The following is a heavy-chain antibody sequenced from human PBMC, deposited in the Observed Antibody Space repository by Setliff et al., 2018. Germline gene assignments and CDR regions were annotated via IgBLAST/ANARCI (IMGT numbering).Heavy chain of an antibody. J-gene: IGHJ5*01. V-gene: IGHV3-23*01. D-gene: IGHD4-17*01. CDR1: GFTFSSYA. CDR2: IRGSGGST. CDR3: AKDPNGDYVGAFDS. Sequence: AGGSLRLSCAASGFTFSSYAMTWVRQAPGKGLEWLSAIRGSGGSTLYADSVKGRFTISRDNSQNTLYLQMNSLRVEDTAVYYCAKDPNGDYVGAFDSWGHGTLVTVSS.